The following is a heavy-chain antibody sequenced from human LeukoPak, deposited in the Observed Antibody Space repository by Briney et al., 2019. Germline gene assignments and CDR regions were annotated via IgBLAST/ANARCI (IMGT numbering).Heavy chain of an antibody. CDR1: GFTFDDYA. D-gene: IGHD3-3*01. Sequence: SGGSLSLSCAASGFTFDDYAMHWVRQPPGKGLEWVSGISWNSGSIGYADSVKGRFTISRDNAKNSLYMQMNSLRAEDMALYYCAKDSNCDFWSGYLFDYWGQGTLVTVSS. J-gene: IGHJ4*02. CDR3: AKDSNCDFWSGYLFDY. CDR2: ISWNSGSI. V-gene: IGHV3-9*03.